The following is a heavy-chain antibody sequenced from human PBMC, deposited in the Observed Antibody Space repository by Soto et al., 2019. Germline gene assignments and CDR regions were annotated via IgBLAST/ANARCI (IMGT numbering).Heavy chain of an antibody. CDR2: IIPIFGTA. Sequence: SVKVSCKASGGTFSSYAISWVRQAPGQGLEWMGGIIPIFGTANYAQKFQGRVTITADESTSTAYMELSSLRSEDTAVYYCARDQPRIAAAGTRGPWGQGTLVTVSS. J-gene: IGHJ5*02. CDR3: ARDQPRIAAAGTRGP. V-gene: IGHV1-69*13. CDR1: GGTFSSYA. D-gene: IGHD6-13*01.